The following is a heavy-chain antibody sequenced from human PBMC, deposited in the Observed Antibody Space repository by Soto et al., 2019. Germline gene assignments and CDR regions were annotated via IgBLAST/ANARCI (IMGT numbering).Heavy chain of an antibody. D-gene: IGHD3-22*01. CDR3: AKDLLAYYYDSSGYYSSFDY. CDR2: ISYDGSNK. V-gene: IGHV3-30*18. Sequence: QVQLVESGGGVVQPGRSLRLSCAASGFTFSSYGMHWVRQAPGKGLEWVAVISYDGSNKYYADSVKGRFTISRDNSKNTLYLEINSLIAEDTAVYYCAKDLLAYYYDSSGYYSSFDYWGQGTLVTVSA. CDR1: GFTFSSYG. J-gene: IGHJ4*02.